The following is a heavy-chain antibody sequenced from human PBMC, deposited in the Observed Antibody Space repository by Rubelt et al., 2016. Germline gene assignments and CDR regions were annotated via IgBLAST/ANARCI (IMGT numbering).Heavy chain of an antibody. Sequence: QVQLQQWGAGLLKPSETLSLTCAVYGGSFSGYYWSWIRQPPGKGLEWIGEINHSGSTNYNPSLKSRVTIPVDTANNQFSLKLKAGTAADTAVYYCARRRTVPQNWFDPWGQGTLVTVSS. CDR2: INHSGST. CDR3: ARRRTVPQNWFDP. CDR1: GGSFSGYY. D-gene: IGHD4-17*01. J-gene: IGHJ5*02. V-gene: IGHV4-34*01.